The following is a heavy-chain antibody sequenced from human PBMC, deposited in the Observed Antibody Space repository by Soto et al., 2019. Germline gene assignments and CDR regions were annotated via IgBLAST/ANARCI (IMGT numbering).Heavy chain of an antibody. D-gene: IGHD3-10*01. CDR3: ARFGRGDTYYGLDV. J-gene: IGHJ6*02. Sequence: PSETLSLTCSVSGDSITSYYWSWIRQSPGKGLEWIGYIHDSGRTNYNPSLKSRLTISVDTSKNQFSLKVRSVTAADTAVYYCARFGRGDTYYGLDVWGQGTTVTVSS. CDR1: GDSITSYY. CDR2: IHDSGRT. V-gene: IGHV4-59*01.